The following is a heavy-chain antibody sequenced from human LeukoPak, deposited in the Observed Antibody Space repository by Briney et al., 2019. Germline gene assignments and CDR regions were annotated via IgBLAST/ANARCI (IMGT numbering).Heavy chain of an antibody. CDR3: AKGPHRGYSGYDAALSFDY. J-gene: IGHJ4*02. D-gene: IGHD5-12*01. Sequence: GGSLRLSCAASGFTSSSYGMHWVRQAPGKGPEWVAVISYDGSNKYYADSVKGRFTISRDNSKNTLYLQMNSLRAEDTAVYYCAKGPHRGYSGYDAALSFDYWGQGTLVTVSS. CDR2: ISYDGSNK. V-gene: IGHV3-30*18. CDR1: GFTSSSYG.